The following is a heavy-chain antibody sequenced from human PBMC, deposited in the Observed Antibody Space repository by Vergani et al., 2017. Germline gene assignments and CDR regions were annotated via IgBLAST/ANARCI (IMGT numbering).Heavy chain of an antibody. CDR3: AKDGGSQGYYFDY. Sequence: EVQLLESGGGLVQPGGSLRLSCAASGFTFSSYAMSWVRQAPGKGLEWVSAISGGGGSTYYADAVKGRFTISRDNSKNTLYLQMNSLRAEDTAVYYCAKDGGSQGYYFDYWGQGTLVTVSS. V-gene: IGHV3-23*01. J-gene: IGHJ4*02. D-gene: IGHD4-23*01. CDR1: GFTFSSYA. CDR2: ISGGGGST.